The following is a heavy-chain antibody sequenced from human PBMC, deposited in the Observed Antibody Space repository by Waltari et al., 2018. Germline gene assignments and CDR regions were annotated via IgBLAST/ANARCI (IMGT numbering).Heavy chain of an antibody. CDR2: NNPNSGET. V-gene: IGHV1-2*02. CDR3: ARIIKSSSGLDP. J-gene: IGHJ5*02. Sequence: QVQLVQSGAEAKKPGASVKVSCKASGYSFTGYYIHWVRQAPGQGLEWSGWNNPNSGETNDAEKFQRRVGMTRDTSTSTAYMDLSRLRSDDTAVYYCARIIKSSSGLDPWGQGTLVTVSS. CDR1: GYSFTGYY. D-gene: IGHD1-26*01.